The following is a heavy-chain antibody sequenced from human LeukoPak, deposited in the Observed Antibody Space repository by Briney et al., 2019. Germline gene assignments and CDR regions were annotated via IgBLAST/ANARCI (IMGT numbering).Heavy chain of an antibody. CDR3: AREKGFRYDY. J-gene: IGHJ4*02. V-gene: IGHV4-59*01. D-gene: IGHD2-15*01. CDR1: GGSISSYY. Sequence: PSETLSLTCTVSGGSISSYYWSWIRQPPGKGLEWIGSIYYSGSTNYNPSLKSRVTISVDTSKNQFSLKLSSVTAADTALYYCAREKGFRYDYWGQGTLVTVSS. CDR2: IYYSGST.